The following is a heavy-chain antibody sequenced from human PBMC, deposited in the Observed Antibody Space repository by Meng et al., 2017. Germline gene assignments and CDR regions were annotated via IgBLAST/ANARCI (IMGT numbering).Heavy chain of an antibody. CDR1: GFTFSSYA. V-gene: IGHV3-30*01. CDR2: ISYDGSNK. Sequence: GGSLRLSCAASGFTFSSYAMHWVRQAPGKGLEWVAVISYDGSNKYYADSVKGRFTISRDNSKNTLYLQMNSLRAEDTAVYYCARDMEPGYCSSTSCSAFDYWGQGTLVTVSS. J-gene: IGHJ4*02. CDR3: ARDMEPGYCSSTSCSAFDY. D-gene: IGHD2-2*01.